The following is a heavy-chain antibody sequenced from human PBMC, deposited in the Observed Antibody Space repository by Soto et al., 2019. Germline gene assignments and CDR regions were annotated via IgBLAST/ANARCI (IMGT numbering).Heavy chain of an antibody. CDR3: ANDRLRVRGVIENY. CDR2: ISGSGGST. Sequence: EVQLLESGGGLVQPGGSLRLSCAASGFTFSSYAMTWVRQAPGKGLGWVSAISGSGGSTYYADSVKGRFTISRDNSKNTLYLQMNSLRAEDTAVYYCANDRLRVRGVIENYWGQGTLVTVSS. D-gene: IGHD3-10*01. CDR1: GFTFSSYA. J-gene: IGHJ4*02. V-gene: IGHV3-23*01.